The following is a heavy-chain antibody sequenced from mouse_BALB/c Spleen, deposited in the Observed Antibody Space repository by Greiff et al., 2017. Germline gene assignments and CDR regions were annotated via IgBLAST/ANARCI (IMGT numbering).Heavy chain of an antibody. CDR2: IDPENGDT. V-gene: IGHV14-4*02. CDR1: GFNIKDYY. Sequence: EVKLMESGAELVRSGASVKLSCTASGFNIKDYYMHWVKQRPEQGLEWIGWIDPENGDTEYAPKFQGKATMTADTSSNTAYLQLSSLTSEDTAVYYCNGGLFAYWGQGTLVTVSA. J-gene: IGHJ3*01. CDR3: NGGLFAY.